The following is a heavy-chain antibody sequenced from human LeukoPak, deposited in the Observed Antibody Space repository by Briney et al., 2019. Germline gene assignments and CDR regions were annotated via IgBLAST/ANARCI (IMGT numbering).Heavy chain of an antibody. CDR3: ARGEMATTHPYFDY. V-gene: IGHV5-51*01. CDR1: GYIFTNYW. Sequence: GESLKISCKGSGYIFTNYWVGWVRQMPGIGLEWMGIIYPGDSDFKYSPSFQGQVTISADKSISTAYLQWSSLKASDTAMYYCARGEMATTHPYFDYWGQGTLVTVSS. CDR2: IYPGDSDF. D-gene: IGHD5-24*01. J-gene: IGHJ4*02.